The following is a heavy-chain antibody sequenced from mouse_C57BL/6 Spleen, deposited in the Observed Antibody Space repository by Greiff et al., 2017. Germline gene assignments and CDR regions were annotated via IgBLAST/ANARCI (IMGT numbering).Heavy chain of an antibody. Sequence: EVQVVESGGGLVQPGGSLSLSCAASGFTFTDYYMSWVSQPPGKALEWLGFIRNKANGYTTEYSASVKGRFTISRDNSQGILYLQMNALKAEDSATYYCAISIDYCDGSYDYWGKGTTLTVSS. CDR3: AISIDYCDGSYDY. CDR1: GFTFTDYY. D-gene: IGHD1-1*01. J-gene: IGHJ2*01. CDR2: IRNKANGYTT. V-gene: IGHV7-3*01.